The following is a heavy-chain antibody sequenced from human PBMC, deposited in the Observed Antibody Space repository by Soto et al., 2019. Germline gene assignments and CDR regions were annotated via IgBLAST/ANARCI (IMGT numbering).Heavy chain of an antibody. CDR1: GFPFSSYA. J-gene: IGHJ4*02. CDR3: GKNYYFYI. Sequence: GGSLRLSCAASGFPFSSYAMSWVRQAPGKGLEWVSSVGVSGDTYYADSVEGRFIISRDNSENTVNLQMNSLRAEDTAIYYCGKNYYFYIWGQGTLVTVSS. V-gene: IGHV3-23*01. CDR2: VGVSGDT.